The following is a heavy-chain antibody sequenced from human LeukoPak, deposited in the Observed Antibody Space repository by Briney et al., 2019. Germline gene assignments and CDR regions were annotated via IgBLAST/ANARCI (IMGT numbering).Heavy chain of an antibody. J-gene: IGHJ3*02. D-gene: IGHD3-10*01. CDR3: ARDRPILSYYGSGKEDAFDI. CDR2: IYTSGST. V-gene: IGHV4-61*02. Sequence: KPSQTLSLTCTVSGGSISSGSYYWSWIRQPAGKGLEWIGRIYTSGSTNYNPSLKSRVTISVDTSKNQFSLKLSSVTAADTAVYYCARDRPILSYYGSGKEDAFDIWGQGTMVTVSS. CDR1: GGSISSGSYY.